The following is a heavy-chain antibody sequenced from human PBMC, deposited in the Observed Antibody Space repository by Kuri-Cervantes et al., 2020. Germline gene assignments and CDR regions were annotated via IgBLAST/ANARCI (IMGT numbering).Heavy chain of an antibody. CDR2: IYYSGST. D-gene: IGHD6-13*01. J-gene: IGHJ6*03. Sequence: GSLRLSCAAYGGSSSGYYWSWIRQPPGKGLEWIGYIYYSGSTNYNPSLKSRVTISVDPSKNQFSLKLSSVTAADTAVYYCARGVTTGYSSSWYQAHYYYDMDVWGKGTTVTVSS. CDR3: ARGVTTGYSSSWYQAHYYYDMDV. V-gene: IGHV4-59*01. CDR1: GGSSSGYY.